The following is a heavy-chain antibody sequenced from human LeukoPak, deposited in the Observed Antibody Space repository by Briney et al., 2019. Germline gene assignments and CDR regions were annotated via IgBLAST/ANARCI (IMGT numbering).Heavy chain of an antibody. Sequence: GGSLRLSCAASGFTFSSYWMNWARQAPGKGLEWVASINHNGNVNYYVDSVKGRFTISRDNAKNSLYLQMNSLRAEDTAVYYCARSHGEVYWGQGTLVTVSS. CDR2: INHNGNVN. J-gene: IGHJ4*02. CDR3: ARSHGEVY. D-gene: IGHD3-10*01. V-gene: IGHV3-7*03. CDR1: GFTFSSYW.